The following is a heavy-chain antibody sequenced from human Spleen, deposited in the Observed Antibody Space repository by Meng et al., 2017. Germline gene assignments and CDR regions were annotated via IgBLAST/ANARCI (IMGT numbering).Heavy chain of an antibody. D-gene: IGHD4-11*01. CDR2: INHSGST. J-gene: IGHJ4*02. V-gene: IGHV4-34*01. CDR1: GGFFSDYY. CDR3: ARGPTTMAHDFDY. Sequence: QVELVQGGDGLLKPSETSALTCVVSGGFFSDYYWSWIRQPPGKGLEWIGEINHSGSTNYNPSLESRATISVDTSQNNLSLKLSSVTAADSAVYYCARGPTTMAHDFDYWGQGTLVTVSS.